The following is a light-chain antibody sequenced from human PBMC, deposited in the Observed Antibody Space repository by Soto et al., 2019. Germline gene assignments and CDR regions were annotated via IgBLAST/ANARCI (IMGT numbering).Light chain of an antibody. CDR3: SSYAGSNNLV. CDR1: SSDVGAYNY. CDR2: EVS. Sequence: QSVLTQPPSASGSPGQSVTISCSGTSSDVGAYNYVSWYQQHPGKAPRLLIYEVSQRPSGVPDRFSGSKSANTASLTVSGLQPEDEADYYCSSYAGSNNLVFGGGTKLTVL. J-gene: IGLJ3*02. V-gene: IGLV2-8*01.